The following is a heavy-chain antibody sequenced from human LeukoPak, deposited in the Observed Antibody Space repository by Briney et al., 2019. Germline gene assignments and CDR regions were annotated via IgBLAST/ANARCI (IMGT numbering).Heavy chain of an antibody. J-gene: IGHJ4*02. D-gene: IGHD6-13*01. CDR3: ARDHGLDSSSWDWGYFDY. V-gene: IGHV3-48*03. Sequence: PGWSLRLSCAASGFTFSSYEMNWVRQAPGKGLEWVSYISSSGSTIYYADSVKGRFTISRDNAKNSLYLQMNSLRAEDTAVYYCARDHGLDSSSWDWGYFDYWGQGSLVTVSS. CDR1: GFTFSSYE. CDR2: ISSSGSTI.